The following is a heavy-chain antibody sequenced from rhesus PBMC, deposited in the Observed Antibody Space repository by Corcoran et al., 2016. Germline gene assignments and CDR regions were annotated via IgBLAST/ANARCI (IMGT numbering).Heavy chain of an antibody. J-gene: IGHJ4*01. V-gene: IGHV1S2*01. Sequence: QVQLVQSGAEVKKPGSSVKVSCKASGYTFTDYYIHWVRQSPRQGLEWMGWINPYNGNTRYAQKLQGRVTMTRDTSTTTVYMELSSLRSEDTAVYYCARVDPSAYVYFDFWGQGVLVTVSS. CDR3: ARVDPSAYVYFDF. CDR2: INPYNGNT. D-gene: IGHD2-39*01. CDR1: GYTFTDYY.